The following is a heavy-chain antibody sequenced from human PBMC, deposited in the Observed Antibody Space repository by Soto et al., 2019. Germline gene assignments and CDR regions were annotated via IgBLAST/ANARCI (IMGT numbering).Heavy chain of an antibody. Sequence: ASVRVSCKASGYTFTSYDIYWVRQATGQGLEWMGWMNPNTGNSGYAQKFQGRVTMTSDTSISTAHMELSSLRSEDTAVYYCARRAETNGWNGFGADKYYFDFWGQGTLVTVSS. CDR1: GYTFTSYD. CDR2: MNPNTGNS. CDR3: ARRAETNGWNGFGADKYYFDF. D-gene: IGHD1-1*01. V-gene: IGHV1-8*01. J-gene: IGHJ4*02.